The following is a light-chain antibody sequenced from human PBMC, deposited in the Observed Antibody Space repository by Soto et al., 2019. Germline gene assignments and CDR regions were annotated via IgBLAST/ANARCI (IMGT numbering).Light chain of an antibody. J-gene: IGLJ2*01. V-gene: IGLV2-14*01. CDR3: SSYRGINTVV. CDR1: SSDIGAYTY. CDR2: DVS. Sequence: QSVLIQPASVSGSPGQSIAISCTGTSSDIGAYTYVTWYQQYPGKPPKLIIHDVSNRPSGVSDRFSGSKSGNTASLTISGLQAEDEADYYCSSYRGINTVVFGGGTKLTV.